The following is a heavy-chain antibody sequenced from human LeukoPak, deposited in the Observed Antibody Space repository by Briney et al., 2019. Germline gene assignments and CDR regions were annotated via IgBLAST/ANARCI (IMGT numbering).Heavy chain of an antibody. J-gene: IGHJ6*02. CDR3: ARDQVYYDSSGYYYPDYYYGMDV. D-gene: IGHD3-22*01. CDR1: GFPFSSYW. V-gene: IGHV3-7*01. CDR2: IKQDGSKK. Sequence: GGSLRLSCVASGFPFSSYWMTWVRQAPGKGLEWVANIKQDGSKKSYVDSVKGRFTISRDNSKNTLYLQMNSLRAEDTAVYYCARDQVYYDSSGYYYPDYYYGMDVWGQGTTVTVSS.